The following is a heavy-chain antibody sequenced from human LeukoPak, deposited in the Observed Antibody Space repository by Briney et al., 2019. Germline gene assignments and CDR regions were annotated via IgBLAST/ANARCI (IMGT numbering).Heavy chain of an antibody. Sequence: SETLSLTCAVYGGSFSGYYWSWIRQPPGKGLEWIGEINHSGSTNYNPSLKSRVTISVDTSKNQFSLKLSSVTAADTAVYYCASLCRHCSSTSCYFWSGMDVWGQGTTVTVSS. J-gene: IGHJ6*02. CDR1: GGSFSGYY. V-gene: IGHV4-34*01. D-gene: IGHD2-2*01. CDR3: ASLCRHCSSTSCYFWSGMDV. CDR2: INHSGST.